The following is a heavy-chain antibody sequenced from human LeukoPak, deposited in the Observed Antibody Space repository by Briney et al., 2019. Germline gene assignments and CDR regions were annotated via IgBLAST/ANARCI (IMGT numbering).Heavy chain of an antibody. CDR3: AKWSGNRPLYYFDY. CDR1: GFTFSSYG. CDR2: ISSFDGNSK. D-gene: IGHD3-3*01. J-gene: IGHJ4*02. V-gene: IGHV3-30*18. Sequence: GRSLRLSCTTTGFTFSSYGMHWVRQASGKGREWVAAISSFDGNSKYYADSVKGRFTISRDNSKNTVYLQMNSLRADDTAVYYCAKWSGNRPLYYFDYWGQGTLVTVSS.